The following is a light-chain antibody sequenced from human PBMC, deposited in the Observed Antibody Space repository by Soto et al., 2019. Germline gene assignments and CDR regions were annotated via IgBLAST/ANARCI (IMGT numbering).Light chain of an antibody. CDR3: QQYNSYSET. CDR2: KAF. V-gene: IGKV1-5*03. Sequence: DIQMTQSPSTLSASVGDRVTITCRASQSISSWWAWYQQKPGKAPKLLIYKAFILESGVPSRFSGSGSGTEFTLTISSLQPDDFATYYCQQYNSYSETFGQGTKVQIK. CDR1: QSISSW. J-gene: IGKJ1*01.